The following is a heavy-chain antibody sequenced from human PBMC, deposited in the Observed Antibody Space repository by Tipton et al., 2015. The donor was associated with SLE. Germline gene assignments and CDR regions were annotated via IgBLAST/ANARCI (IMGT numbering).Heavy chain of an antibody. Sequence: SLRLSCAASGFTFDDYTMHWVRQAPGKGLEWVSLISWDGGSTYYADSVKGRFTISRDNSKNTLYLQMNSLRAGDTAVYYCARGNSLEWLLGDAFDIWGQGTMVTVSS. CDR2: ISWDGGST. J-gene: IGHJ3*02. CDR3: ARGNSLEWLLGDAFDI. D-gene: IGHD3-3*01. V-gene: IGHV3-43*01. CDR1: GFTFDDYT.